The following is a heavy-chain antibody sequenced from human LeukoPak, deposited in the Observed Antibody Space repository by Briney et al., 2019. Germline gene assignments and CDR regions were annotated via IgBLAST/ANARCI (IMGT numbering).Heavy chain of an antibody. Sequence: GGSLRLSCAASGFTFSNYAMNWVRQAPGKGLEWVSGISGSGDYTYYSDSVKGRFTISRDNSKNSLYLQMNSLRAEDTAIYYCAKDVDYGDYVVYWGQGTLVTVSS. CDR2: ISGSGDYT. V-gene: IGHV3-23*01. CDR3: AKDVDYGDYVVY. CDR1: GFTFSNYA. D-gene: IGHD4-17*01. J-gene: IGHJ4*02.